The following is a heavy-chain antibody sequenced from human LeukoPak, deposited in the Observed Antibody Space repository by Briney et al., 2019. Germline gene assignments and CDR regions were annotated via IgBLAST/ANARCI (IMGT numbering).Heavy chain of an antibody. V-gene: IGHV4-59*08. Sequence: SETLSLTCTVSGDSINNNYWSWIRQPPGKGLEWIGYIYDSGSAKYNPSLKSRVTISVDTSKNQFSLKLSSVTAADTAVYYCARWYSSGWAFDYWGQGTLVTVSS. J-gene: IGHJ4*02. CDR1: GDSINNNY. D-gene: IGHD6-19*01. CDR3: ARWYSSGWAFDY. CDR2: IYDSGSA.